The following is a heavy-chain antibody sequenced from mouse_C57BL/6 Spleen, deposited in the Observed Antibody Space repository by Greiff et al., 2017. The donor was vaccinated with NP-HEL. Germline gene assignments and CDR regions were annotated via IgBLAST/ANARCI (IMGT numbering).Heavy chain of an antibody. V-gene: IGHV1-82*01. CDR1: GYAFSSSW. CDR2: IYPGDGDT. CDR3: ARYNYAIDY. J-gene: IGHJ4*01. Sequence: QVQLKESGPELVKPGASVKISCKASGYAFSSSWMNWVKQRPGKGLEWIGRIYPGDGDTNYNGKFKGKATLTADKSSSTAYMQLSSLPSEDSAVYFCARYNYAIDYWGQGTPVTVSS.